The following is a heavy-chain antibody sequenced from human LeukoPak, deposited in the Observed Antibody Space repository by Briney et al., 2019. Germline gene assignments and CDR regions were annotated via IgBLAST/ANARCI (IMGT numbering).Heavy chain of an antibody. J-gene: IGHJ4*02. CDR1: GGSFSRYA. V-gene: IGHV1-69*13. Sequence: SVTVSFTASGGSFSRYAISWVRQAPGQGLEWMGGIIPIFGTANYAQKFQGRVTITADESTSTAYMELSSLRSEDTAVYYCARASSGWYYFDYWGQGTLVTVSS. D-gene: IGHD6-19*01. CDR3: ARASSGWYYFDY. CDR2: IIPIFGTA.